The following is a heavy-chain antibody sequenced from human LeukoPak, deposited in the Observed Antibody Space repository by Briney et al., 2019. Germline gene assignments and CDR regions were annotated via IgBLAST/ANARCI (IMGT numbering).Heavy chain of an antibody. CDR3: ARGYGANDYFYGY. CDR2: IYYSGST. D-gene: IGHD4/OR15-4a*01. Sequence: SETLSLTCTVSGGSISGYYWSWIRQPPGKGMEWIGFIYYSGSTNYNPSLKSRVTISVDTSKNQFSLKLSSVNTADTAVYYRARGYGANDYFYGYWGQGTLVTVAS. V-gene: IGHV4-59*01. J-gene: IGHJ4*02. CDR1: GGSISGYY.